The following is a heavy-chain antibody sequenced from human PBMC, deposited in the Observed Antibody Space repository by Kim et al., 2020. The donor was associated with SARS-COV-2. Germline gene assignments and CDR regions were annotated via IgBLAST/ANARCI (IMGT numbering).Heavy chain of an antibody. J-gene: IGHJ6*02. V-gene: IGHV3-11*06. D-gene: IGHD3-10*01. CDR2: ISSSSSYT. CDR3: ARDRIAMVRGVIRRGIAGGDSNYGMDV. CDR1: GFTFSDYY. Sequence: GGSLRLSCAASGFTFSDYYMSWIRQAPGKGLEWVSYISSSSSYTNYADSVKGRFTISRDNAKNSLYLQMNSLRAEDTAVYYCARDRIAMVRGVIRRGIAGGDSNYGMDVWGQGTTVTVSS.